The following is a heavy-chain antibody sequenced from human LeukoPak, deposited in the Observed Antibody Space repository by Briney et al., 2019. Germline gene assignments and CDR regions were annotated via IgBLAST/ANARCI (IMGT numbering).Heavy chain of an antibody. J-gene: IGHJ4*02. V-gene: IGHV3-30*03. CDR3: SRSRPKFKDFDY. CDR2: ISSDGSTK. Sequence: GGSLRLSCAASGFTFSSYGMHWVRQVPGKGLDWVTLISSDGSTKYYADSVKGRFTISRDNSKSTLYLQMNSLRAEDTAVYYCSRSRPKFKDFDYWGQGTLVTVSS. CDR1: GFTFSSYG.